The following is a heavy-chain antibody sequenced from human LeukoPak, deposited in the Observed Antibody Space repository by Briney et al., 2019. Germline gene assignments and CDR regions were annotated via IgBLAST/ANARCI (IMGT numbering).Heavy chain of an antibody. CDR2: IWFDGSNK. CDR1: AFTFSISA. D-gene: IGHD1-26*01. V-gene: IGHV3-33*01. Sequence: QAGGSLRLSCSVSAFTFSISAMHWVRQAPGKGLEWVSLIWFDGSNKYYADSVKGRFTVSRDNSKNTVYLQMNSLRVEDTAVYYCARDRQWELDFWGQGTLVTVSS. J-gene: IGHJ4*02. CDR3: ARDRQWELDF.